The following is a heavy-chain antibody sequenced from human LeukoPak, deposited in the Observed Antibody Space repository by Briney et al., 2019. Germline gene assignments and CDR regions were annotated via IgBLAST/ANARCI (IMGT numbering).Heavy chain of an antibody. CDR2: IKSKTDGGTT. Sequence: GGSLRLSCAASGFTFSNAWMSWVRQAPGKGLEWVGRIKSKTDGGTTDYAAPVKGRFTISRDDSKNTLYLQMNSLKTEDTAVYYCTTRHILTGYYHDWGQGILVTVSS. J-gene: IGHJ4*02. CDR1: GFTFSNAW. V-gene: IGHV3-15*01. D-gene: IGHD3-9*01. CDR3: TTRHILTGYYHD.